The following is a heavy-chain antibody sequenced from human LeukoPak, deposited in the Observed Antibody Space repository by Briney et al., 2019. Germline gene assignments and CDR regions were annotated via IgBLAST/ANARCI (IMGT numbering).Heavy chain of an antibody. V-gene: IGHV3-33*08. Sequence: GRSLRLSCAASGFTFSSYGMHWVRQAPGKGLEWVAVIWYDGSKEYYIDSVKGRFTISRDNSKNTLYLQMNSLRAEDTAVYYCARGSGYYPLFDYWGQGTLVTVSS. D-gene: IGHD3-22*01. CDR3: ARGSGYYPLFDY. J-gene: IGHJ4*02. CDR1: GFTFSSYG. CDR2: IWYDGSKE.